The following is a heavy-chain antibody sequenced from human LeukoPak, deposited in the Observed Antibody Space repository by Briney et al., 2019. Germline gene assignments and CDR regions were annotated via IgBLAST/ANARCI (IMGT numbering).Heavy chain of an antibody. Sequence: GGSLRLSCAASGFTFSSFSMNWVRQAPGKGLEGVSSISTTSLIYYADSVKGRFTISRDNSKNTLYLQMNSLRAEDTAVYYCAKAPPIYYDSSGYDYWGQGTLVTVSS. J-gene: IGHJ4*02. D-gene: IGHD3-22*01. CDR3: AKAPPIYYDSSGYDY. CDR1: GFTFSSFS. CDR2: ISTTSLI. V-gene: IGHV3-21*04.